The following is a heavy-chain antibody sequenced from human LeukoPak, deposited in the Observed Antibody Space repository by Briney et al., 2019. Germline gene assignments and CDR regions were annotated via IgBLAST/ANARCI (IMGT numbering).Heavy chain of an antibody. Sequence: GSLRLSCAASGFTFSSYSMNWVRQAPGKGLEWVSAISGSGGSTYYADSVKGRFTISRDNSKNTLYLQMNSLRAEDTAVYYCARDRYDILTGSSDWGQGTLVTVSS. D-gene: IGHD3-9*01. V-gene: IGHV3-23*01. J-gene: IGHJ4*02. CDR3: ARDRYDILTGSSD. CDR2: ISGSGGST. CDR1: GFTFSSYS.